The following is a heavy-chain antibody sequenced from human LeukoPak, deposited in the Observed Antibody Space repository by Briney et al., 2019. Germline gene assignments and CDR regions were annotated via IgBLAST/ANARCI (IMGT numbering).Heavy chain of an antibody. J-gene: IGHJ6*03. Sequence: GGSLRLSCAASGFTVRTYYMNWVRQAPGKGLEWISYIGGSTSYADSVKGRFSISRDNSKNTLYLQMNSLRAEDTAVYYCAKGYGWEASYYYYYMDVWGKGTTVTISS. V-gene: IGHV3-66*02. CDR1: GFTVRTYY. CDR2: IGGST. D-gene: IGHD1-26*01. CDR3: AKGYGWEASYYYYYMDV.